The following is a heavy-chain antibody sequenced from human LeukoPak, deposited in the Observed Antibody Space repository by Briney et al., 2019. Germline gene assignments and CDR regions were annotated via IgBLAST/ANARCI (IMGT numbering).Heavy chain of an antibody. CDR3: ARAGYFDWLLSPRAFDI. CDR2: IYYSGST. Sequence: PSETLSLTCTVSGGSISSYYWSWIRQPPGKGLEWIGYIYYSGSTNYNPSLKSRVTISVDTSKNQFSLKLSSVTAADTAVYYCARAGYFDWLLSPRAFDIWGQGTMVTVSS. V-gene: IGHV4-59*01. J-gene: IGHJ3*02. D-gene: IGHD3-9*01. CDR1: GGSISSYY.